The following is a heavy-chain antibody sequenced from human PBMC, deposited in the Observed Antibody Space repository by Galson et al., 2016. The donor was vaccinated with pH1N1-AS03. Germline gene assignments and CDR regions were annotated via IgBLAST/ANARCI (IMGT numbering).Heavy chain of an antibody. CDR3: ARGVLPYSLGLDV. CDR1: GDSISTSNW. D-gene: IGHD5-18*01. J-gene: IGHJ6*02. V-gene: IGHV4-4*02. CDR2: VSHAGRT. Sequence: ETLSLPCAVSGDSISTSNWWSWVRQPPGKGLEWIGEVSHAGRTNYSPSLKSRVTISLDKSKNQFSLQLTSVTAADTAVYYCARGVLPYSLGLDVWGQGTTVTVSS.